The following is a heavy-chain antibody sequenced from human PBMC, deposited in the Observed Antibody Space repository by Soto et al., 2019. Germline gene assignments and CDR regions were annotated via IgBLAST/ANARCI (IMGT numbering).Heavy chain of an antibody. CDR1: GGSISSGDYY. Sequence: SETLSLTCTVSGGSISSGDYYWSWIRQPPGKGLEWIGYIYYSGSTYYNPSLKSRVTISVDTSKNQFSLKLSSVTAADTAVYYCARVGRGIFYYYYGMDVWGQGTTVT. CDR3: ARVGRGIFYYYYGMDV. V-gene: IGHV4-30-4*01. D-gene: IGHD3-9*01. J-gene: IGHJ6*02. CDR2: IYYSGST.